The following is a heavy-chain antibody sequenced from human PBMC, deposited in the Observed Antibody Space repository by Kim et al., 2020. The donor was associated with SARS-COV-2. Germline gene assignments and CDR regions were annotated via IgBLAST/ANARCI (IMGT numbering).Heavy chain of an antibody. Sequence: YNPSRKSRVTISVDTSKNQCSRKLSSVTAADTAVYYCAREAVEAAASIDYWGQGTLVTVSS. CDR3: AREAVEAAASIDY. J-gene: IGHJ4*02. D-gene: IGHD6-13*01. V-gene: IGHV4-31*02.